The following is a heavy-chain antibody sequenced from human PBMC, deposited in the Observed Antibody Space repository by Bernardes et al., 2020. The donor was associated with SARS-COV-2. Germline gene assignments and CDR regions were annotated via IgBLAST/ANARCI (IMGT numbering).Heavy chain of an antibody. V-gene: IGHV3-23*01. CDR1: GFTFSNYA. J-gene: IGHJ4*02. D-gene: IGHD2-21*01. Sequence: GGSLRLYCAASGFTFSNYAMSWVREAPGKGLEWSAGIDGSGDTADYADPVKGRFTIYRDNPRNTLYLQMNSLRDEDTDVYYCAKSLWGGASGWGQGALVTVSS. CDR3: AKSLWGGASG. CDR2: IDGSGDTA.